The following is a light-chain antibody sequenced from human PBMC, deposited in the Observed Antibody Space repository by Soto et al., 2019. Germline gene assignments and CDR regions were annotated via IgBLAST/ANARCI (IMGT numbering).Light chain of an antibody. V-gene: IGLV1-44*01. Sequence: QLVLTQPPSASGTPGQWVTISCSGSSSNIGSHTVNWYQQLPGTAPKLLIYSSDQRPSGVPDRFSGSKSGTSASLAISGLQSEDEADYFCATRDDSLNGWVFGGGTKLTVL. CDR1: SSNIGSHT. J-gene: IGLJ3*02. CDR2: SSD. CDR3: ATRDDSLNGWV.